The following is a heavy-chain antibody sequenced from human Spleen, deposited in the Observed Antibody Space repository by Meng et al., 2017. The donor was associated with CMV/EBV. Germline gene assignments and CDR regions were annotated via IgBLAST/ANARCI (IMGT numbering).Heavy chain of an antibody. Sequence: SVKVSCKASGGTFSSYGISWVRQAPGQGLEWMGGSIPTFGTTNYAQKFQGRVTITTDESTSTAYMELSSLRSEDTAVYYCARGGEAVTVTLLPSFDYWGQETLVTVSS. CDR2: SIPTFGTT. CDR1: GGTFSSYG. D-gene: IGHD4-17*01. CDR3: ARGGEAVTVTLLPSFDY. J-gene: IGHJ4*02. V-gene: IGHV1-69*05.